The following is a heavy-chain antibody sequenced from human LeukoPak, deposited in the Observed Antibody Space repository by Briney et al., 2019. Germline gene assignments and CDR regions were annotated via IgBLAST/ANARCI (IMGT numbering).Heavy chain of an antibody. J-gene: IGHJ6*03. CDR3: ARDAHPGFSYYYYYMDV. V-gene: IGHV4-4*07. Sequence: SETLSLTCTVCGGSISSYYWMWIRQPAGKGLEWIGRIYTSWTNNYNRYLKSRVTMSVDTSKNQFSLKLISVAAADTAVYYCARDAHPGFSYYYYYMDVWGKGTTVTVSS. D-gene: IGHD1-14*01. CDR1: GGSISSYY. CDR2: IYTSWTN.